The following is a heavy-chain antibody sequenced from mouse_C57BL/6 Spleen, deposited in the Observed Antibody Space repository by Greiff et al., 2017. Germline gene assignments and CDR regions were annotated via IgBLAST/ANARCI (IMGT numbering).Heavy chain of an antibody. CDR2: ISSGGSST. Sequence: EVKLQESGGDLVKPGGSLKLSCAASGFTFSSYGMSWVRQTPDKRLEWIATISSGGSSTYYPDSVKGRVTIAGDNAKTTLYLQMSSLKSEDTAMYYCAREDGNYVFDYWGQGTTLTVSS. CDR3: AREDGNYVFDY. J-gene: IGHJ2*01. CDR1: GFTFSSYG. D-gene: IGHD2-1*01. V-gene: IGHV5-6*01.